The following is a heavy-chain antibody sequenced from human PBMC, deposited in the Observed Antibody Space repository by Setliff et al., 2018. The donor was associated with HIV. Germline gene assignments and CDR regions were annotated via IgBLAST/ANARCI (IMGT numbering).Heavy chain of an antibody. CDR2: IYYTGST. J-gene: IGHJ4*01. Sequence: ASETLSLTCGVSGASISNHYWCWVRQSPGKGLEWIGYIYYTGSTNYNPSLKSRIAILLDTSKNQFSPKLNSVTAADTAVYYCATLPQGYDYFDYWGHGTLVTVSS. CDR3: ATLPQGYDYFDY. V-gene: IGHV4-59*11. CDR1: GASISNHY. D-gene: IGHD3-3*01.